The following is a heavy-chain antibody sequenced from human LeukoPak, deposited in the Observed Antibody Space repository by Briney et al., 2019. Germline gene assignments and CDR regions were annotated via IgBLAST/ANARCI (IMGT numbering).Heavy chain of an antibody. CDR2: ISWNSGSI. CDR1: GFTFDDYA. CDR3: ATHIFSELRYFDWSTNE. D-gene: IGHD3-9*01. J-gene: IGHJ4*02. V-gene: IGHV3-9*01. Sequence: GRSLRLSCAASGFTFDDYAMHWVRQAPGKGLEWVSGISWNSGSIGYADSVKGRFTISRDNAKKSLYLQMNSLRAEDTAVYYCATHIFSELRYFDWSTNEWGQGTLVTVSS.